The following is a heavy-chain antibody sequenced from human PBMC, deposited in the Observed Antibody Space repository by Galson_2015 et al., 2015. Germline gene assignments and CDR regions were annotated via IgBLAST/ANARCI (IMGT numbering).Heavy chain of an antibody. CDR1: GFTFSSYA. D-gene: IGHD4-17*01. CDR2: ISYDGSNK. J-gene: IGHJ6*02. Sequence: LRLSCAASGFTFSSYAMHWVRQAPGKGLEWVAVISYDGSNKYYADSVKGRFTISRDNSKNTLYLQMNSLRAEDTAVYYCAISTVTTADYYYGMDVWGQGTTVTVSS. CDR3: AISTVTTADYYYGMDV. V-gene: IGHV3-30-3*01.